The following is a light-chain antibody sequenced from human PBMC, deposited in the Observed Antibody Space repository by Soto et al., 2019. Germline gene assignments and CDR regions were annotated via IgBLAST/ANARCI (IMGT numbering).Light chain of an antibody. CDR2: AGS. J-gene: IGKJ2*01. CDR1: QGVGTY. V-gene: IGKV1-39*01. Sequence: DIQMTQSPSSLSASVGGRVTITCRASQGVGTYMNWYQQKPGKAPDLLIYAGSTLHGGVPSRFSASGSGTDFALTISSLQPEDFATYYCQQNYNMPYTFGQGTTLEIK. CDR3: QQNYNMPYT.